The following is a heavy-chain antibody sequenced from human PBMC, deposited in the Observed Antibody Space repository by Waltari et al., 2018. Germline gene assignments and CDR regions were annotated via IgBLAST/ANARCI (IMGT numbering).Heavy chain of an antibody. CDR1: GFTVGNNY. V-gene: IGHV3-53*01. Sequence: EVQLVESGGGLIQPGGSLRLSCAASGFTVGNNYINWVRQAPGKGLAWVSVIYSGGDTYYADSVKGRFTISRDNSKNMMYLQMNSLRAEDTAVYYCARDRFSSGPGALDIWGQGTMVTVSS. CDR2: IYSGGDT. J-gene: IGHJ3*02. D-gene: IGHD6-25*01. CDR3: ARDRFSSGPGALDI.